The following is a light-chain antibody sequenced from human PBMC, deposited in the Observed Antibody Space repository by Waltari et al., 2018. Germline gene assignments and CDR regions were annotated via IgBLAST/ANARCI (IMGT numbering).Light chain of an antibody. V-gene: IGKV3-11*01. J-gene: IGKJ1*01. CDR1: QSVSSY. CDR3: QQRSNWPRT. CDR2: NAS. Sequence: EIVFTQSPATLSLSPGERATLSCRASQSVSSYLAWYQQKPGPAPRLLIYNASNRATGIPARFSGSGSGTDFTLTISSLEPEDFAVYYCQQRSNWPRTFGQGTKVEIK.